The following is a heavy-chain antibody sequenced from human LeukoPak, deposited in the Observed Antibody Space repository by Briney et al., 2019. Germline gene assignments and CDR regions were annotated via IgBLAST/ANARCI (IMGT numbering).Heavy chain of an antibody. V-gene: IGHV1-18*01. Sequence: GSAVKVSCKASGYTFTSYGISWVRQAPGPGLEGVGWICVYNGNTTYAQKVQGRVTMTTDASTSTAYLELRSLRSDDTAVYYCARDIPPAGYYESRGYDYWGQGTLVTVSS. CDR3: ARDIPPAGYYESRGYDY. CDR1: GYTFTSYG. CDR2: ICVYNGNT. D-gene: IGHD3-22*01. J-gene: IGHJ4*02.